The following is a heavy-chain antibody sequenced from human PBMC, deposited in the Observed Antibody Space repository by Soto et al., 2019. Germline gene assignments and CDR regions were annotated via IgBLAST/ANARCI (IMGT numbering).Heavy chain of an antibody. CDR2: ISGSGGST. J-gene: IGHJ6*03. CDR1: GFTFSSYA. Sequence: GGSLRLSCAASGFTFSSYAMSWVRRAPGKGLEWVSAISGSGGSTYYADSVKGRFTISRDNSKNTLYLQMDSLRAEDAAVYYCVRGGSYMDVWGNGTTVTVSS. V-gene: IGHV3-23*01. CDR3: VRGGSYMDV.